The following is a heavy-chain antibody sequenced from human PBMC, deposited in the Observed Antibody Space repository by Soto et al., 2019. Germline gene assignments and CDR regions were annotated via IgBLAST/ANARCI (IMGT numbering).Heavy chain of an antibody. CDR1: GGSISSRIYY. D-gene: IGHD3-22*01. CDR2: MYYSGST. V-gene: IGHV4-39*01. J-gene: IGHJ6*02. Sequence: SETLSLTCAVSGGSISSRIYYWGWIRQPPGKGLEWIGSMYYSGSTYYNPSLKSRVTISVDTSKNQFSLKLSSVTAADTAVYYCARAYYYDSSGWGHYYYYGMDVWGQGTTVT. CDR3: ARAYYYDSSGWGHYYYYGMDV.